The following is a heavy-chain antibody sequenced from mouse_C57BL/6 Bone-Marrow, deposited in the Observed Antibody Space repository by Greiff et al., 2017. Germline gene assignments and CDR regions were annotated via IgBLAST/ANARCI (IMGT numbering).Heavy chain of an antibody. D-gene: IGHD1-1*01. CDR2: IHPSDSDT. CDR3: AMPTVAPYYFDY. V-gene: IGHV1-74*01. J-gene: IGHJ2*01. CDR1: GYTFTSYW. Sequence: QVQLQQPGAELVKPGASVKVSCKASGYTFTSYWMHWVKQRPGQGLEWIGRIHPSDSDTNYNQKFKGKATLTVDKSSSTAYMQLSSLTSEDAAVYYCAMPTVAPYYFDYWGQGTTLTVSS.